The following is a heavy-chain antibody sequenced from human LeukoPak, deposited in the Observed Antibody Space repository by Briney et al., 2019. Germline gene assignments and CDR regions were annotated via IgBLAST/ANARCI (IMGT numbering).Heavy chain of an antibody. CDR2: ICTSGST. CDR3: ARMRSRSLGDY. J-gene: IGHJ4*02. CDR1: GGSISSGSYY. Sequence: PSETLSLTCTVSGGSISSGSYYWNWIRQPAGRGLEWIGRICTSGSTNYNPSLKSRVTISVDTSKNQLSLKLSSVTAADTAVYYCARMRSRSLGDYWGQGTLVTVSS. D-gene: IGHD2-2*01. V-gene: IGHV4-61*02.